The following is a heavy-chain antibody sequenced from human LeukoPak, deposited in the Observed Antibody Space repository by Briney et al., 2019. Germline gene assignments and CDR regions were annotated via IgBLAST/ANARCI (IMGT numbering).Heavy chain of an antibody. CDR2: INHSGST. V-gene: IGHV4-4*02. J-gene: IGHJ3*02. CDR1: GGSILTTNW. Sequence: SETLSLTCAVSGGSILTTNWWSWVRQPPGKGLEWIGEINHSGSTNYNPSLKSRVTISVDTSKSQFSLKLSSVTAVDTAVYYCARGNDYGDYADAFDIWGQGTMVTVSS. D-gene: IGHD4-17*01. CDR3: ARGNDYGDYADAFDI.